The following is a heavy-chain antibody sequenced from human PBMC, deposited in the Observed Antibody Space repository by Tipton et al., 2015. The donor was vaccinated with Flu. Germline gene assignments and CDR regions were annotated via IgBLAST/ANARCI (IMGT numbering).Heavy chain of an antibody. CDR1: GGSINNADYY. Sequence: LRLSCTVSGGSINNADYYWSWIRQHPGKGPEWIGDIYYGGNTLYNPSLRSRLDILVDTSRNQFSLRLSSVTAADTAVYYCARAILTGYTPNGFDPWGQGTLVTVSS. J-gene: IGHJ5*02. CDR3: ARAILTGYTPNGFDP. CDR2: IYYGGNT. V-gene: IGHV4-31*02. D-gene: IGHD3-9*01.